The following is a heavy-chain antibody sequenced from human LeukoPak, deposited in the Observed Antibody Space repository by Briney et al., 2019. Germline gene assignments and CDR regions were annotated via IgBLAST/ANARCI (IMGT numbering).Heavy chain of an antibody. D-gene: IGHD3-9*01. Sequence: GASVKVSCKASGYTFTGYYMHWVRQAPGQGLEWMGWINPNGGGTNYAQKFQGRVTMTRDTSISTAYMELSRLRSDDTAVYYCARDRELRYFDGPDYWGQGTLVTVSS. CDR3: ARDRELRYFDGPDY. CDR1: GYTFTGYY. J-gene: IGHJ4*02. V-gene: IGHV1-2*02. CDR2: INPNGGGT.